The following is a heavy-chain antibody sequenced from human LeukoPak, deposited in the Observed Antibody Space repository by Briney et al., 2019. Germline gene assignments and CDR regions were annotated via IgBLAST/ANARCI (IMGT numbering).Heavy chain of an antibody. CDR2: SNSDGSST. D-gene: IGHD1-14*01. CDR1: GFTFSSSW. J-gene: IGHJ4*02. CDR3: TRASRKEPDY. V-gene: IGHV3-74*01. Sequence: GGSLRLSCAASGFTFSSSWMHWVRQTPGKGLVWVSRSNSDGSSTSYADSVKGRSTISRDNAKNTLSLQMNSLRAEDTAVYYSTRASRKEPDYWAQGTLVTVSS.